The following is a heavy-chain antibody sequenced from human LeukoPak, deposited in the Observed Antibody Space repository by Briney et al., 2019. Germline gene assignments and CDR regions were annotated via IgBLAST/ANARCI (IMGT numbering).Heavy chain of an antibody. CDR1: GFTFSSYG. CDR3: AKNFWSDRFYYYYMDV. Sequence: GGSLRLSCAASGFTFSSYGMHWVRQAPGKGLEWVAVISYDGSNKYYADSVKGRFTNSRDNSKNTLYLQMNSLRAEDTAVYYCAKNFWSDRFYYYYMDVWGKGTTVTISS. J-gene: IGHJ6*03. D-gene: IGHD3-3*01. V-gene: IGHV3-30*18. CDR2: ISYDGSNK.